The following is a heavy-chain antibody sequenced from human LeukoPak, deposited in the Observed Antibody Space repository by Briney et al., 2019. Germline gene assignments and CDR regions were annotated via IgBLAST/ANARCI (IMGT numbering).Heavy chain of an antibody. CDR1: GASISSGDYH. Sequence: SQTLSLTCTVSGASISSGDYHWNWIRQPPGKGLEWIGFIHDSGSTYYNPSLKSRVSISRDMSKNQLSLMLSSVTAADTAVYYCARGFGAGNYYYGWFDPWGQGTLVTVSS. V-gene: IGHV4-30-4*01. CDR3: ARGFGAGNYYYGWFDP. J-gene: IGHJ5*02. D-gene: IGHD3-10*01. CDR2: IHDSGST.